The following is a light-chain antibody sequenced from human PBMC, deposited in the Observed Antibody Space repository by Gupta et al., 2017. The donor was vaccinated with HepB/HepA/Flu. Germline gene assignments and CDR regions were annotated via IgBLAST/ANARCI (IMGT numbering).Light chain of an antibody. Sequence: VLTPPPSGADAARLRVTISCSVSSSNIGNNVVNWYQQLPGKAPTLLIYYDHRRPSGVSDRFSGSKSGTSASVAISGLQAEEEADYYCAAKDDSRNGWVFGGGTNLTVL. CDR1: SSNIGNNV. J-gene: IGLJ3*02. CDR3: AAKDDSRNGWV. V-gene: IGLV1-36*01. CDR2: YDH.